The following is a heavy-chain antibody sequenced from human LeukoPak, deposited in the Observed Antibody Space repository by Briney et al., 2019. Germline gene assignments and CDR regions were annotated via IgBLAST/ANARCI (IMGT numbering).Heavy chain of an antibody. Sequence: PGGSLTLSCAASGFTFSTYAMSWVRQAPGKGLEWVSAISGSGGNRYYADSVKGRFTISRDNSKNTLYLQMNSLRSEDTAVYYCASGSWNGNWGQGTLVTVSS. J-gene: IGHJ4*02. CDR3: ASGSWNGN. CDR2: ISGSGGNR. V-gene: IGHV3-23*01. D-gene: IGHD1-1*01. CDR1: GFTFSTYA.